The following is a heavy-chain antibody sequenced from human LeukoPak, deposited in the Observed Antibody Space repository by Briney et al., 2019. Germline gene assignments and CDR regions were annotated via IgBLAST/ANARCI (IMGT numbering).Heavy chain of an antibody. CDR2: IKEDGSEK. CDR3: ARLQKRDSRDY. Sequence: GGSLRLSCAASGFTFSNYWMSWVRQAPGKGLEWVANIKEDGSEKYHVDSVKGRFTVSRDNAKNSLYLQMNSLRAEDTAVYYCARLQKRDSRDYRGQGTLVTVSS. J-gene: IGHJ4*02. V-gene: IGHV3-7*02. D-gene: IGHD5-24*01. CDR1: GFTFSNYW.